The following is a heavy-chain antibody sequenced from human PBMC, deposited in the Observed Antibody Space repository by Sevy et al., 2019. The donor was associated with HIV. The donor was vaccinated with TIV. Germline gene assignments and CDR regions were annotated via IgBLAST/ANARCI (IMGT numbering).Heavy chain of an antibody. CDR3: ARGQWLVHDY. CDR2: IYYSGST. J-gene: IGHJ4*02. Sequence: QSQTLSLTCTVSGGSISSSSYYWGWIRQPPGKGLEWIGSIYYSGSTYYNPSLKSRVTISVDMSKNQFSLKLSSVTAADTAVYYCARGQWLVHDYWGQGTLVTVSS. D-gene: IGHD6-19*01. V-gene: IGHV4-39*01. CDR1: GGSISSSSYY.